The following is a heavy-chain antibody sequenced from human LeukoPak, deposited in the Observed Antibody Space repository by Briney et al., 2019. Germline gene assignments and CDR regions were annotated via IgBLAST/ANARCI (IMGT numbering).Heavy chain of an antibody. V-gene: IGHV3-30*18. CDR2: ISSDGINK. Sequence: PGGSLRLSCTISGFSLSSYGMHWVRQAPGKGLEWVALISSDGINKYYGSSVRGRFTISRDNSKNTLYLQMNSLRAEDTAVYYCGKGLNSGNYPYFDHWGQGTLVTVSS. J-gene: IGHJ4*02. D-gene: IGHD1-26*01. CDR3: GKGLNSGNYPYFDH. CDR1: GFSLSSYG.